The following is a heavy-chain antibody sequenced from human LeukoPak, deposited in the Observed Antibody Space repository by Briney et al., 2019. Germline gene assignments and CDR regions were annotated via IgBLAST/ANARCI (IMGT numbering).Heavy chain of an antibody. D-gene: IGHD3-3*01. CDR3: ARGPGYFWSGYYYAFDI. J-gene: IGHJ3*02. Sequence: SETLSLTCAVYGGSFSGYYWSWIRQPPGKGLEWVGESNHNGSTNSNPSLKSRVTISVDTSKNQFSLKLSSVTAADTAVYYCARGPGYFWSGYYYAFDIWGQGTMVTVSS. CDR2: SNHNGST. V-gene: IGHV4-34*01. CDR1: GGSFSGYY.